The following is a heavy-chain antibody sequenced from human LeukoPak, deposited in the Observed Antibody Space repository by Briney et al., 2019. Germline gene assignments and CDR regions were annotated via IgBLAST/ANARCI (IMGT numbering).Heavy chain of an antibody. J-gene: IGHJ6*02. CDR3: ARFTIFGVVTPTDYYYYGMDV. D-gene: IGHD3-3*01. CDR1: GYTFTSYG. V-gene: IGHV1-18*01. CDR2: ISAYNGNT. Sequence: ASVKVSCKASGYTFTSYGISWVRQAPGQGLVWMGWISAYNGNTNYAQKLQGRVTMTTDTSTSTAYMELRSLRSDDTAVYYCARFTIFGVVTPTDYYYYGMDVWGQGTTVTVSS.